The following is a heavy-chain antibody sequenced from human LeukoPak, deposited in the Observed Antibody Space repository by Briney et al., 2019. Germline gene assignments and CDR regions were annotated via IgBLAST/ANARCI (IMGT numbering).Heavy chain of an antibody. CDR1: GYTFTDYY. J-gene: IGHJ6*03. D-gene: IGHD3-3*01. CDR3: ATGQLGFGVVTAYYYYMDV. V-gene: IGHV1-69-2*01. CDR2: VDPEDGET. Sequence: GATVKISCKASGYTFTDYYMHWVQQAPGKGLEWMGRVDPEDGETIYAEKFQGRVTITADTSTDTAYMELSSLRSEDTAVYYCATGQLGFGVVTAYYYYMDVWGEGTTVTVSS.